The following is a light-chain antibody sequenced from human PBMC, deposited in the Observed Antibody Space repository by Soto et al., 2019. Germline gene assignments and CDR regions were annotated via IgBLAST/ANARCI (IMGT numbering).Light chain of an antibody. V-gene: IGLV6-57*02. CDR2: EDN. J-gene: IGLJ3*02. CDR1: SGSIASNY. Sequence: NFMLTQPHSASESPGKTVTISCTGSSGSIASNYVQWFQQRLGSAPTTVIYEDNKRPSGVPDRFSGSIDSSSNSASLTISGLKTEDEADYYCQSYGDNNQVFGGGTKLTVL. CDR3: QSYGDNNQV.